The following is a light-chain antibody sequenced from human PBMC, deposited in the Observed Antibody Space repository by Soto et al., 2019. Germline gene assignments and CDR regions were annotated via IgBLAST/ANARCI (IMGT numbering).Light chain of an antibody. CDR1: QGISSA. CDR2: DAS. Sequence: AIQLTQSPSSLSASVGDRVTITCRASQGISSALAWYQQKPGKAPKLLTYDASSLESGVPSRFSGSGSGTDFTLTISSLQPDDFATYYCQQYNSYSPWTFGQGTKVDI. J-gene: IGKJ1*01. CDR3: QQYNSYSPWT. V-gene: IGKV1-13*02.